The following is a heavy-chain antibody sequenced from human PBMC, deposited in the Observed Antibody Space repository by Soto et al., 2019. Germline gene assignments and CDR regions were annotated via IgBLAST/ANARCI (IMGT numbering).Heavy chain of an antibody. CDR3: ARYDYVWGSYLSSDAFDI. CDR2: IYYSGST. Sequence: SETLSLTCSVSGGSISSGDYYWSWIRQPPGKGLEWIGYIYYSGSTYYNPSLKSRVTISVDTSKNQFSLKLSSVTAADTAVYYCARYDYVWGSYLSSDAFDIWGQGTMVTVSS. D-gene: IGHD3-16*02. J-gene: IGHJ3*02. CDR1: GGSISSGDYY. V-gene: IGHV4-30-4*01.